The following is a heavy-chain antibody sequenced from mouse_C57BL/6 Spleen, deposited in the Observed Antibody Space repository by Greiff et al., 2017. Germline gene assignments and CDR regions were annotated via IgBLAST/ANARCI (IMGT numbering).Heavy chain of an antibody. CDR3: ARAPFGYAMDY. CDR1: GFTFSDFY. V-gene: IGHV7-1*01. Sequence: EVKVVESGGGLVQSGRSLRLSCATSGFTFSDFYMEWVRQAPGKGLEWFAASRNKANDYTTEYSASVKGRFIVSRDTSQSILYLQMNALRAEDTAIYYCARAPFGYAMDYWGQGTSVTVSS. J-gene: IGHJ4*01. CDR2: SRNKANDYTT.